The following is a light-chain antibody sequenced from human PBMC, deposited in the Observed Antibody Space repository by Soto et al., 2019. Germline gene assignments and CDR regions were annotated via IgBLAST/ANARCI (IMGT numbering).Light chain of an antibody. J-gene: IGKJ1*01. CDR2: RTS. V-gene: IGKV3-20*01. CDR1: QSVSSSY. Sequence: EIVLTQSPGTLSLSPGERATLSCRASQSVSSSYLAWYQQKPGQAHRLLIYRTSNRATGIPDRFSGSGSGTDFTLTISRLEPDDFAVYWCQQYDSSPRTFGQGTKVEIK. CDR3: QQYDSSPRT.